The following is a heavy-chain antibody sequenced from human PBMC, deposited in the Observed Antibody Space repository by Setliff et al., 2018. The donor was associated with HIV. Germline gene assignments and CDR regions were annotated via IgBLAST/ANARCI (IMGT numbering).Heavy chain of an antibody. CDR1: GGSIHTYS. J-gene: IGHJ4*02. CDR3: AREDNYYSDSIGYSFFDY. CDR2: LSASGGT. V-gene: IGHV4-4*07. D-gene: IGHD3-22*01. Sequence: TLSLTCPVPGGSIHTYSYILIRQPAGKGLHWIGQLSASGGTNYNPSLKSRVTMSLDTSKKQFSLKLSSVTAADTAIYFCAREDNYYSDSIGYSFFDYWGQGTLVTVSS.